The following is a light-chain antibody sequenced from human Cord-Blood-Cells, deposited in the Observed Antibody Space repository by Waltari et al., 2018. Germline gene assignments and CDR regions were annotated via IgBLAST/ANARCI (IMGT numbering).Light chain of an antibody. J-gene: IGKJ2*01. Sequence: EIVLTQSPATLSLSPGERATLSCRASQSVSSYLAWYQQKPGQVPRILIYDASNRATGIPARFSGSGSGTDFTLTISSLEPEDCAVYYCQQRSNWPPYTFGQGTKLEIK. CDR1: QSVSSY. CDR3: QQRSNWPPYT. CDR2: DAS. V-gene: IGKV3-11*01.